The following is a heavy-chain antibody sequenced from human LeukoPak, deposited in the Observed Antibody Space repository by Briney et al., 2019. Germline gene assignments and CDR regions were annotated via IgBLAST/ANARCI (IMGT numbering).Heavy chain of an antibody. CDR2: IYSGGST. Sequence: GGSLRLSSAASGFTVSSNYMSWVPPAPGKGLEWVTDIYSGGSTYYEDSVKGGFTISRDNSKNTLYLQMTSLRAEDTAVYYCARETRYYDSSGYHAVFGYWGQGNLVTVSS. D-gene: IGHD3-22*01. CDR1: GFTVSSNY. J-gene: IGHJ4*02. CDR3: ARETRYYDSSGYHAVFGY. V-gene: IGHV3-53*01.